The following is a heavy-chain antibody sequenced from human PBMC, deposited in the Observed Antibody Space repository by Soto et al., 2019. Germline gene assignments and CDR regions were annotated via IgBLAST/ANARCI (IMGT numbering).Heavy chain of an antibody. CDR3: ARVPAGYCSGGSCYPDKYYYYYMDV. V-gene: IGHV4-31*03. J-gene: IGHJ6*03. D-gene: IGHD2-15*01. CDR2: IYYSGST. CDR1: GGSISSGGYY. Sequence: QVQLQESGPGLVKPSQTLSLTCTVSGGSISSGGYYWSWIRQHPGKGLEWIGYIYYSGSTYYNPSLKSRVTISVDTSKNQFSLKLSSVTAADTAVYYCARVPAGYCSGGSCYPDKYYYYYMDVWGKGTTVTVSS.